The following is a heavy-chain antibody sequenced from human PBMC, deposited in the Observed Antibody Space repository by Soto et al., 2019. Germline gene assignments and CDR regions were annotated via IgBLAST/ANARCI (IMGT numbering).Heavy chain of an antibody. D-gene: IGHD2-21*02. Sequence: ASVKVSCKASGGTFSSYAISWVRQAPGQGLEWMGGIIPIFGTANYAQKFQGRVTITADESTSTAYMELSSLRSEDTAVYYCAREVYCGGDGYCLDYWGQGTLVTVSS. J-gene: IGHJ4*02. CDR1: GGTFSSYA. CDR3: AREVYCGGDGYCLDY. V-gene: IGHV1-69*13. CDR2: IIPIFGTA.